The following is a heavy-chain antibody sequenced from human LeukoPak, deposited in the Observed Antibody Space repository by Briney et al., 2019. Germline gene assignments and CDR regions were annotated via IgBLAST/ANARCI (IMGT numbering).Heavy chain of an antibody. V-gene: IGHV3-73*01. CDR2: IRSKANSYAT. CDR3: IVGATGYFDY. D-gene: IGHD1-26*01. J-gene: IGHJ4*02. Sequence: GGSLRLSCAASGFTFSGSAMHWVRQASGRGLEWVGRIRSKANSYATAYAASVKGRFTISRDDSKNTAYLQMNSLKTEDTAVYYCIVGATGYFDYWGQGTLVTVSS. CDR1: GFTFSGSA.